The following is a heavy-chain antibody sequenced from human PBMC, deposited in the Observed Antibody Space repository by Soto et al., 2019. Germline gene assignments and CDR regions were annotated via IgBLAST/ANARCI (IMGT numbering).Heavy chain of an antibody. Sequence: VQLVESGGGVVQPGRSLRLSCAASGFTFSDYAMHWVRQAPGKGLEWVAVVSHDGRTRHYADSVKGRFTISRDSSKNTVSLEMTSLRAEDTAVYYCAKGGRKWLVTSDFNYWGQGALVTVSS. V-gene: IGHV3-30*18. CDR1: GFTFSDYA. CDR2: VSHDGRTR. J-gene: IGHJ4*02. CDR3: AKGGRKWLVTSDFNY. D-gene: IGHD6-19*01.